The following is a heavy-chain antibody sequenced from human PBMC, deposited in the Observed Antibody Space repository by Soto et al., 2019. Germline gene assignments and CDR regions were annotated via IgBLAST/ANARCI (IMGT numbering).Heavy chain of an antibody. CDR3: ARAGKYDYGSGIPYYDGMDV. CDR1: GYTFTSYG. V-gene: IGHV1-18*04. CDR2: ISGYNGNT. Sequence: QVQLVQSGAEVKKPGASVKVSCKAAGYTFTSYGVSWVRQAPGQGLEWMGWISGYNGNTNYAQKLQGRVTMTTDTSTSTAYMELRSLRSDGTAVYYCARAGKYDYGSGIPYYDGMDVWGQGITVTVSS. D-gene: IGHD3-10*01. J-gene: IGHJ6*02.